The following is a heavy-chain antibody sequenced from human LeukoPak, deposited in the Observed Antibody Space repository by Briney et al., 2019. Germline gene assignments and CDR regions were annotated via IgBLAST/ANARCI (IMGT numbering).Heavy chain of an antibody. V-gene: IGHV3-23*01. CDR3: ARSRSTWYDNIPSDL. Sequence: PGGSLRLSCAASGFTISSYAMGWARQAPGKGLEWVSVISGSGGHTYYADSVKGRFIISRDNSKNTLYLQMNSLRAEDTAVYYCARSRSTWYDNIPSDLWGQGTLVTVSS. CDR2: ISGSGGHT. CDR1: GFTISSYA. J-gene: IGHJ5*02. D-gene: IGHD6-13*01.